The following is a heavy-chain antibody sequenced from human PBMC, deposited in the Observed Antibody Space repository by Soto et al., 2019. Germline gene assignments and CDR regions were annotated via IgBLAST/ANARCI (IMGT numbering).Heavy chain of an antibody. CDR3: ARGMSGGRRLQFRDFDS. Sequence: SLKVSCKASGGTFTSHAISWVRQAPGQGLEWMGGIVPMFGTADFAQRFQGRATITADKSTTTVYMELNSLRSEDTAVYYCARGMSGGRRLQFRDFDSWGQGTLVTVSS. V-gene: IGHV1-69*06. CDR1: GGTFTSHA. CDR2: IVPMFGTA. J-gene: IGHJ4*02. D-gene: IGHD3-10*02.